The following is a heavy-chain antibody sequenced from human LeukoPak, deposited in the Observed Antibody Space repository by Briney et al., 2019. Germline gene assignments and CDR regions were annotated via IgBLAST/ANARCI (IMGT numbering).Heavy chain of an antibody. CDR2: IYYDGST. V-gene: IGHV4-31*03. J-gene: IGHJ4*02. CDR1: GGSISTATYY. D-gene: IGHD3-10*01. Sequence: SETLSLTCNVSGGSISTATYYWSWVRQHPGKGLEWIGYIYYDGSTYYNPSLKSRVTISVDTSRNQFSLKLNSVTAADTAVYSCGRFLRDYYGSGTGTPQYYFDYWGQGILVTVSS. CDR3: GRFLRDYYGSGTGTPQYYFDY.